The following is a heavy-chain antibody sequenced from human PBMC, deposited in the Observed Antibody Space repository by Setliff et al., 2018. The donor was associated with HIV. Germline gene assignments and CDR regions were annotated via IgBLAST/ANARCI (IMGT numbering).Heavy chain of an antibody. CDR2: IYYTGST. D-gene: IGHD6-19*01. CDR3: ARGVRDNSGWSSYYFDY. V-gene: IGHV4-39*01. J-gene: IGHJ4*02. Sequence: NPSETLSLTCTVSGGSISSSRSYWGWIRQPPGKGLEWIGTIYYTGSTFYTPSLKSRVTISVDTSKNQFSLRLTSVTAADTAVYYCARGVRDNSGWSSYYFDYWGQGTLVTVSS. CDR1: GGSISSSRSY.